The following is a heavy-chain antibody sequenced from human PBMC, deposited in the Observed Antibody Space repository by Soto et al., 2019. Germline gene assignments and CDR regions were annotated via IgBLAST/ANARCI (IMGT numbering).Heavy chain of an antibody. CDR2: IGTAGDT. V-gene: IGHV3-13*01. D-gene: IGHD3-22*01. CDR1: GFTFSSYD. Sequence: GGSLRLSCAASGFTFSSYDMHWVRQATGKGLEWVSAIGTAGDTYYPGSVKGRFTISRENAKNSLYLQMNSLRAGDTAVYYCARYSTYYYDSSGYYYPLDAFDIWGQGTMVTVSS. CDR3: ARYSTYYYDSSGYYYPLDAFDI. J-gene: IGHJ3*02.